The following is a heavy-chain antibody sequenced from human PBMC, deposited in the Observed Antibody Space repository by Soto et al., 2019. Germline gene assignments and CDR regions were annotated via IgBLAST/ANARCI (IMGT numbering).Heavy chain of an antibody. D-gene: IGHD3-22*01. CDR3: ATILIVVVTERAFDI. CDR2: FDPEDGET. V-gene: IGHV1-24*01. Sequence: ASVKVSCKVSGYTLTELSMHWGRQAPGKKLEWMVGFDPEDGETIYAQKFQGRVTITEDTYTDTAYMELSSLRSEDTAVYDCATILIVVVTERAFDIWGQGTMVTVSS. CDR1: GYTLTELS. J-gene: IGHJ3*02.